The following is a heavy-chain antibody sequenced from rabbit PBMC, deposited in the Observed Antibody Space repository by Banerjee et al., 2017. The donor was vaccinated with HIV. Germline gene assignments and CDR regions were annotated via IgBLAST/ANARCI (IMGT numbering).Heavy chain of an antibody. CDR2: IYAGSSGST. CDR3: ARDGYAGYSGYGEYNL. CDR1: GFSFSSSYY. D-gene: IGHD7-1*01. J-gene: IGHJ4*01. V-gene: IGHV1S40*01. Sequence: QSLEESGGDLVKPGASLTLTCTASGFSFSSSYYMCWVRQAPGKGLEWIACIYAGSSGSTYYASWAKGRFTISKTSSTTVTLQMTSLTAADTATYFCARDGYAGYSGYGEYNLWGPGTLVTVS.